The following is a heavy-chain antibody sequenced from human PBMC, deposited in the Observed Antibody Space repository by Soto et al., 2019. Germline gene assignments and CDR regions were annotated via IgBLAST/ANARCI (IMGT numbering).Heavy chain of an antibody. CDR3: ARDPLISGSGWDH. CDR1: GFTFGDYY. CDR2: ISSSGGTI. V-gene: IGHV3-11*01. Sequence: GGSLRLSCGVSGFTFGDYYMAWIRQAPGKGLEWISYISSSGGTIYCSDSVKGRFTISRDNAKNSLYLQMNSLRAEDTAVYYCARDPLISGSGWDHWGQGTLVTVSS. D-gene: IGHD6-19*01. J-gene: IGHJ4*02.